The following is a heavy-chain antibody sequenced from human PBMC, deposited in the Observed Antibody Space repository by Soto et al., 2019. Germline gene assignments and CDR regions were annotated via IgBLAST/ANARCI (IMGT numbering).Heavy chain of an antibody. J-gene: IGHJ4*02. D-gene: IGHD3-3*01. Sequence: QVQLVESGGGVVQPGRSLRLSCAASGFTFSSYAMHWVRQAPGKGLEWVAVISYDGSNKYYADSVKGRFTISRDNSKNTLYLQMNSLRAEDTAVYYCARDQVLLRFLEWLPHYFDYWGQGTLVTVSS. CDR2: ISYDGSNK. V-gene: IGHV3-30-3*01. CDR3: ARDQVLLRFLEWLPHYFDY. CDR1: GFTFSSYA.